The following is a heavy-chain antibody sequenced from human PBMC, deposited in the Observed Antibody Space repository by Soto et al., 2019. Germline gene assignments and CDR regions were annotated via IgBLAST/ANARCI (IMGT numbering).Heavy chain of an antibody. J-gene: IGHJ3*02. V-gene: IGHV3-21*01. CDR3: ARDRGDYSNAFDI. D-gene: IGHD4-4*01. CDR2: ISSSSSYI. Sequence: GSLRLSCAASGFTFSSYSMNWVRQAPGKGLEWVSSISSSSSYIYYADSVKGRFTISRDNAKNSLYLQMNSLRAEDTAVYYCARDRGDYSNAFDIWGQGTMVTVSS. CDR1: GFTFSSYS.